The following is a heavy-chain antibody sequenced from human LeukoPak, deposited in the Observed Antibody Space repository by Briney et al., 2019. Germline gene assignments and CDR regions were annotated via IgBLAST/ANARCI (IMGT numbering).Heavy chain of an antibody. CDR2: IYYSRST. Sequence: SETLSLTCTVSGGSISSYYWSWIRQPPGKGLEWIGYIYYSRSTNYNPSLKSRVTISVDTSKNQFSLKLSSVTAADTAVYYCARRAAAGTWDAFDIWGQGTMVTVSS. V-gene: IGHV4-59*08. CDR3: ARRAAAGTWDAFDI. J-gene: IGHJ3*02. CDR1: GGSISSYY. D-gene: IGHD6-13*01.